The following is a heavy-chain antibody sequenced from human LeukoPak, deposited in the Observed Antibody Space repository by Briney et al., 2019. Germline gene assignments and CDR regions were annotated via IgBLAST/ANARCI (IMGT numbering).Heavy chain of an antibody. CDR1: GYTFTSYA. CDR2: INPSGGST. J-gene: IGHJ4*02. CDR3: ARDPRQTMVEVVFDY. V-gene: IGHV1-46*01. Sequence: ASVKVSCKASGYTFTSYAVNWVRQAPGQGLEWMGIINPSGGSTSYAQKFQGRVTMTRDTSTSTVYMELGSLRSEDTAVYYCARDPRQTMVEVVFDYWGQGTLVTVSS. D-gene: IGHD3-10*01.